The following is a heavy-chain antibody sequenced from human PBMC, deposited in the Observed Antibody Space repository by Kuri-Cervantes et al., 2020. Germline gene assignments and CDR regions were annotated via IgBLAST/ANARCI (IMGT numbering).Heavy chain of an antibody. CDR1: GFSLSNAW. J-gene: IGHJ3*02. CDR2: IKSKSDGGKI. D-gene: IGHD1-26*01. CDR3: ARDASFFAFNI. V-gene: IGHV3-15*01. Sequence: GGSLRLSCAASGFSLSNAWLSWVRQAPGKGLEWVGRIKSKSDGGKIEYPAPVKGRFTIWRDDSKNTVYLQLNSLKTEDTAVYYCARDASFFAFNIWGQGTMVTVSS.